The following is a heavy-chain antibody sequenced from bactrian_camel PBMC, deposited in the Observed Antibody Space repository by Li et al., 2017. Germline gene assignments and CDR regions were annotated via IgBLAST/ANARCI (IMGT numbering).Heavy chain of an antibody. J-gene: IGHJ4*01. Sequence: VQLVESGGGLVQPGGSLRLSCAASGFTFRIADMGWFRQAPGKEREAVAVVFSTGLATYYPDSVKGRFTISLDTDKNTGFLQMNSLKSEDTAVYYCVSVGPGGWGQGTQVTVS. CDR1: GFTFRIAD. V-gene: IGHV3S40*01. CDR3: VSVGPGG. CDR2: VFSTGLAT.